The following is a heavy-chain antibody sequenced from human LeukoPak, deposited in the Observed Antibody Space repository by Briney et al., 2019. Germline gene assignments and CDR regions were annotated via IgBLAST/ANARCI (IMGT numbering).Heavy chain of an antibody. D-gene: IGHD5-18*01. Sequence: GGSLRLSCAASGFTFSNAWMSWVRQAPGKGLEWVGRIKSKTDGGTTDYAAPVKGRFTISRDDSRNTLYLQMNSLKTEDTAVYYCTTWGYSYGYLFDYWGQGTLVTVSS. CDR3: TTWGYSYGYLFDY. CDR1: GFTFSNAW. V-gene: IGHV3-15*01. CDR2: IKSKTDGGTT. J-gene: IGHJ4*02.